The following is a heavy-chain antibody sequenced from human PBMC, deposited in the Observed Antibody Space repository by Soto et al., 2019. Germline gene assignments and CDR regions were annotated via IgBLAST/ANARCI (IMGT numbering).Heavy chain of an antibody. CDR1: GYTFTSYG. D-gene: IGHD6-13*01. CDR2: ISAYNGDT. Sequence: QVQLVQSGAEVKKPGASVKVSCKASGYTFTSYGISWVRQAPGQGLAWMGWISAYNGDTNYAQKVQGRVTMTTDTSTSTAYMELRGLRSDDTAVYYCARDRYSSTWYLTSFDYWGQGTLVTVSS. V-gene: IGHV1-18*01. CDR3: ARDRYSSTWYLTSFDY. J-gene: IGHJ4*02.